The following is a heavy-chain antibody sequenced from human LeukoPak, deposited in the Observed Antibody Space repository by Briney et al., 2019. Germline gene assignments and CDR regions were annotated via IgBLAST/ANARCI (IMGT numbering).Heavy chain of an antibody. CDR2: ISYDGSNK. D-gene: IGHD2-15*01. Sequence: GGSLRLSCAASGFTFSSYGMHWVRQAPGKGLEWVAVISYDGSNKYYADSVKGRFTISRDNSKNTLYLQMNSLRAEDTAVYYCAKDPPPTVVAATPYYFDYWGQGTLVTVSS. V-gene: IGHV3-30*18. CDR3: AKDPPPTVVAATPYYFDY. CDR1: GFTFSSYG. J-gene: IGHJ4*02.